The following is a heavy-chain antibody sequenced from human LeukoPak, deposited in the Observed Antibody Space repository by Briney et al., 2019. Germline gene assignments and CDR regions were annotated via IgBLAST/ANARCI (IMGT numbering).Heavy chain of an antibody. Sequence: SETLSLTCTVSGGSMTNYYWSWIRQPPGEGLEWIGYIYYTGSTNYNPSLKSRVTLSVDTSKNQFSLKLSSVTAADTAVYYCARDKLVAGIDYWGQGTLVTVSS. V-gene: IGHV4-59*01. CDR1: GGSMTNYY. CDR2: IYYTGST. D-gene: IGHD6-19*01. J-gene: IGHJ4*02. CDR3: ARDKLVAGIDY.